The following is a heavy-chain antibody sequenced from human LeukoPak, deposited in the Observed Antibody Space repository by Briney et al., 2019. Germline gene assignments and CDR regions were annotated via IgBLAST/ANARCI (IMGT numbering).Heavy chain of an antibody. CDR1: GFTFSSYG. CDR3: AKDLVRPYYYDSSGYQAFDY. J-gene: IGHJ4*02. V-gene: IGHV3-33*06. CDR2: IWYDGSNK. Sequence: GGSLRLSSAASGFTFSSYGMHWVRQAPGKGLEWVAVIWYDGSNKYYADSVKGRFTISRDNSKNTLYLQMNSLRAEDTAVYYCAKDLVRPYYYDSSGYQAFDYWGQGTLVTVSS. D-gene: IGHD3-22*01.